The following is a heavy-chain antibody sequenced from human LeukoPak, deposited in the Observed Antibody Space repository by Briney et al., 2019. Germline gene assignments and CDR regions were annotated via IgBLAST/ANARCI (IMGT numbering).Heavy chain of an antibody. Sequence: SETLSLTCTVSGGSISSYYWSWIRQPPGKGLEWIGYIYYSGSTNYNPSLKSRVTISVDTSKNQFSLKLSSVTAADTAVYYCAGLRYFDWLPDYWGRGTLVTVSS. CDR1: GGSISSYY. V-gene: IGHV4-59*08. CDR2: IYYSGST. J-gene: IGHJ4*02. D-gene: IGHD3-9*01. CDR3: AGLRYFDWLPDY.